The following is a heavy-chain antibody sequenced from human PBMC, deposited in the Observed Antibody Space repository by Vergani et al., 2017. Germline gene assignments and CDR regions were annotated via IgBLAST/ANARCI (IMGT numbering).Heavy chain of an antibody. CDR1: GGSISSSSYY. V-gene: IGHV4-39*01. CDR2: IYYSGST. Sequence: QVKLQESGPGLLKPSETLSLTCTVSGGSISSSSYYWGWIRQPPGKGLEWIGSIYYSGSTYYNPSLKSRVTISVDTSKNQFSLKLSSVTAADTAVYYCARVTHAFDIWGQGTMVTVSS. CDR3: ARVTHAFDI. J-gene: IGHJ3*02.